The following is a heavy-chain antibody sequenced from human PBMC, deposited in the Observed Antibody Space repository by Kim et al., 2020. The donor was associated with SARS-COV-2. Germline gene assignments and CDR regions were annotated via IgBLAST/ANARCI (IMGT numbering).Heavy chain of an antibody. V-gene: IGHV4-34*01. CDR1: GGSFSGYY. J-gene: IGHJ6*02. Sequence: SETLSLTCAVYGGSFSGYYWSWIRQPPGKGLEWIGEINHSGSTNYNPSLKSRVTISVDTSKNQFSLKLSSVTAADTAVYYCARCVEIAAAGLLIPYYYYGMDVWGQGTTVTVSS. CDR2: INHSGST. D-gene: IGHD6-13*01. CDR3: ARCVEIAAAGLLIPYYYYGMDV.